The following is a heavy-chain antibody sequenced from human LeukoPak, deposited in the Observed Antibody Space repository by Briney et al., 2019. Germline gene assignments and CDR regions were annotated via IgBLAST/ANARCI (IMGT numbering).Heavy chain of an antibody. Sequence: VASVKVSCKASGGTFSSYAISWVRQAPGQGLEWMGGIIPIFGTANYAQKFQGRVTITADESTSTAYMELSSLRSEDTAVYYCARDSSGYDSGLAFDIWGQGTMVTVSS. CDR2: IIPIFGTA. D-gene: IGHD5-12*01. V-gene: IGHV1-69*13. J-gene: IGHJ3*02. CDR1: GGTFSSYA. CDR3: ARDSSGYDSGLAFDI.